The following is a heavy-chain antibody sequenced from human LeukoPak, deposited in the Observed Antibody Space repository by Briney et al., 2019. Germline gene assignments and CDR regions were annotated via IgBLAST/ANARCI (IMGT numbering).Heavy chain of an antibody. D-gene: IGHD6-19*01. CDR2: IYSGGST. CDR3: ARDRVSSGWDHDY. V-gene: IGHV3-66*01. CDR1: EFSVGSNY. J-gene: IGHJ4*02. Sequence: GGSLRLSCAASEFSVGSNYMTWVRQAPGKGLEWVSLIYSGGSTYYADSVKGRFTISRDNSKNTLYLQMNSLRAEDTAVYYCARDRVSSGWDHDYWGQGTLVTVSS.